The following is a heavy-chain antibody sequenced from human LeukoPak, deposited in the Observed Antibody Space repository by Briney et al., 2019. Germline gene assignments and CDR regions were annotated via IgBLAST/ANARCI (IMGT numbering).Heavy chain of an antibody. J-gene: IGHJ4*02. D-gene: IGHD3-22*01. Sequence: PGGSLRLSCAASGFTFSGSAMHWVRQASGKGLEWVGRIRSKANSYATAYAASVRGRFTISRDDSKNTAYLQMSSLKTEDTAVYYCTRFEYYDGSGYYNFDYWGQGTLVTVSS. CDR3: TRFEYYDGSGYYNFDY. CDR2: IRSKANSYAT. CDR1: GFTFSGSA. V-gene: IGHV3-73*01.